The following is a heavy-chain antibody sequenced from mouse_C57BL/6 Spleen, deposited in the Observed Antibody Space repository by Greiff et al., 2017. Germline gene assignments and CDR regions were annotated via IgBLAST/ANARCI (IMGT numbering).Heavy chain of an antibody. CDR1: GYSFTDYN. CDR3: ARSGTTGVATGPYWYFDV. D-gene: IGHD1-1*01. Sequence: VQLQQSGPELVKPGASVKISCKASGYSFTDYNMNWVKQSNGKSLEWIGVINPNYGTTSYNQKFKGKATLTVDQSSSTAYMQLNSLTSEDSAVYYCARSGTTGVATGPYWYFDVWGTGTTVTVSS. J-gene: IGHJ1*03. V-gene: IGHV1-39*01. CDR2: INPNYGTT.